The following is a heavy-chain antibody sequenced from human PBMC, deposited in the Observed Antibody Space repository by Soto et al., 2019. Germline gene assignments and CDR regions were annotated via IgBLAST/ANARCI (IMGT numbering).Heavy chain of an antibody. V-gene: IGHV1-18*01. J-gene: IGHJ5*02. CDR2: ISAYNGNT. CDR3: VFFLEWLNWFDP. Sequence: ASVKVSCKASGYTFTSYGISWVRQAPGQGLEWMGWISAYNGNTNYAQKLQGRVTMTTDTSTSTAYMELRSLRSDDTAVYYCVFFLEWLNWFDPWGQGTLLTVSS. CDR1: GYTFTSYG. D-gene: IGHD3-3*01.